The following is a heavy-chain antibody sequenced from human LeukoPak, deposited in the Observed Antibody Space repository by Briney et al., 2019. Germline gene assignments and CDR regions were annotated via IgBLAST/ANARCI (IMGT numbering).Heavy chain of an antibody. D-gene: IGHD1-26*01. CDR3: ARDLGRVDS. CDR1: GASISSHY. V-gene: IGHV4-59*11. CDR2: IDNGGSP. Sequence: SETQSLTCTISGASISSHYWSWIRQPPGKELEWIGYIDNGGSPKYSPSLRSRVTISVVTSKNQFSLKLNSVTAADTAVYYCARDLGRVDSWGQGTLVTVSS. J-gene: IGHJ4*02.